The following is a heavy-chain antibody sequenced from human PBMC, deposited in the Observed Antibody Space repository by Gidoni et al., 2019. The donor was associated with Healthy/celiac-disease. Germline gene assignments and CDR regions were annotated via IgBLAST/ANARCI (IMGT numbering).Heavy chain of an antibody. CDR2: ISYDGSNK. CDR3: ARDPRSYGYLTYYYYMDV. J-gene: IGHJ6*03. CDR1: GFTFSSYA. D-gene: IGHD5-18*01. V-gene: IGHV3-30*01. Sequence: QVQLVESGGGVVQPGRSLRLSCAASGFTFSSYAMHWVRQAQGKGLEWVAVISYDGSNKYYADSVKGRFTISRDNSKNTLYLQMNSLRAEDTAVYYCARDPRSYGYLTYYYYMDVWGKGTTVTVSS.